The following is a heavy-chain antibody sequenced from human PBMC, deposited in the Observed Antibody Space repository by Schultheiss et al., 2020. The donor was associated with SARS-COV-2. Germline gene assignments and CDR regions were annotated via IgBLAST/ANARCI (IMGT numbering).Heavy chain of an antibody. Sequence: QTLSLTCTVSGGSISSGGYYWSWIRQPAGKGLEWLALIYWDDDKRYSPSLKSRLTITKDTSKNQVVLTMTNMDPVDTATYYCAHRRYYGSGSYRFYYGMDVWGQGTTVTVSS. CDR3: AHRRYYGSGSYRFYYGMDV. J-gene: IGHJ6*02. CDR1: GGSISSGGYY. V-gene: IGHV2-5*08. D-gene: IGHD3-10*01. CDR2: IYWDDDK.